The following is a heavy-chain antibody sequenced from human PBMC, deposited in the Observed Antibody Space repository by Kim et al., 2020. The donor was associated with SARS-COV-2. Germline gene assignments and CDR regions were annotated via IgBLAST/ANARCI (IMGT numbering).Heavy chain of an antibody. J-gene: IGHJ6*03. CDR3: ARDHNNNWFHRYYYMDL. D-gene: IGHD3-10*01. V-gene: IGHV3-33*01. Sequence: GGSLRLSCAASGFTLSNYGMHWVRQTPGKGLEWVAVIWYDGSKKYYTDSVKGRFTISRDSSKNTVYLQMNSLGAEDAAVYYCARDHNNNWFHRYYYMDLWGKGTTVTVSS. CDR2: IWYDGSKK. CDR1: GFTLSNYG.